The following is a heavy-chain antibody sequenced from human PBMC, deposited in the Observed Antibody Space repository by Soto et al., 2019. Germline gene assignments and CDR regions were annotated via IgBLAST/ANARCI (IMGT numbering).Heavy chain of an antibody. Sequence: QVQLQESGPGLVKPSQTLSLTCTVSGGSISSGDYYWSWIRQPPGKGLEWIGYIYYSGSTYYNPSLKSRVTISVDPSKNQFSLKLSSVTAADTAVYYCARLWYYDFWSAGGYFDYWGQGTLVTVSS. J-gene: IGHJ4*02. CDR1: GGSISSGDYY. D-gene: IGHD3-3*01. CDR3: ARLWYYDFWSAGGYFDY. CDR2: IYYSGST. V-gene: IGHV4-30-4*01.